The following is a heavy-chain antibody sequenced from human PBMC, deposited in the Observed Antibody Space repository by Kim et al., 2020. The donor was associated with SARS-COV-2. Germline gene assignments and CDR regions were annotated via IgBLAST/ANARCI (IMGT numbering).Heavy chain of an antibody. V-gene: IGHV4-61*01. CDR3: ARSTVGATRGFGFFDY. D-gene: IGHD1-26*01. Sequence: SETLSLTCTVSGDSVGRDTYYWSWIRQPPGKGLEWIAYIFYSGSTGYNPSLKSRVTISVDTSKNQFSLKLNSVTAADTAVYYWARSTVGATRGFGFFDYWGQGTLVTVSS. J-gene: IGHJ4*02. CDR2: IFYSGST. CDR1: GDSVGRDTYY.